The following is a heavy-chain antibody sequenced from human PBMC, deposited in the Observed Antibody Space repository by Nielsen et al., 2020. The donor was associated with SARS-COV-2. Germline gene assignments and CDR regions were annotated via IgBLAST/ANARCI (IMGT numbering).Heavy chain of an antibody. CDR2: INPSGGST. CDR3: ARSHCSGGSCKPYFVPESAYYYYGMDV. D-gene: IGHD2-15*01. CDR1: GYTFTSYY. V-gene: IGHV1-46*01. Sequence: ASVKVSCKASGYTFTSYYMHWVRQAPGQGLEWMGIINPSGGSTSYAQKFQGRVTMIRDTSTSTVYMELSSLRSEDTAVYYCARSHCSGGSCKPYFVPESAYYYYGMDVWGQGTTVTVSS. J-gene: IGHJ6*02.